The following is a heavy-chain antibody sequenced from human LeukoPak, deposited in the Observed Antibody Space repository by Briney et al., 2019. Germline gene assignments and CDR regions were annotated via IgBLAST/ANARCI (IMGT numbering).Heavy chain of an antibody. CDR2: ISAYNGNT. Sequence: ASVKVSCKASGYTFTSYGISWVRPAHGQGLEWMGWISAYNGNTNYAQKLQGRVTMTTDTSTSTAYMELRSLRSDDTAVYYCARDLHDLGYEVYYYGMDVWGQGTTVTVSS. V-gene: IGHV1-18*01. CDR3: ARDLHDLGYEVYYYGMDV. CDR1: GYTFTSYG. D-gene: IGHD3-3*01. J-gene: IGHJ6*02.